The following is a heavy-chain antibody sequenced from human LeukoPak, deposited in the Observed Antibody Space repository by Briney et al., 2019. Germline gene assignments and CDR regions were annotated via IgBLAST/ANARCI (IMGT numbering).Heavy chain of an antibody. D-gene: IGHD5-12*01. Sequence: PGGSLRLSCAASGFSLTNFAMSWVRQAPGKGLEWVSLIIGSSGDTFYADSAKGRFTISRDNSKNRLYLQMNSLRAEDAALYYCAKGAYDYIEMGYFDYWGQGTLVTVSS. CDR2: IIGSSGDT. J-gene: IGHJ4*02. CDR3: AKGAYDYIEMGYFDY. CDR1: GFSLTNFA. V-gene: IGHV3-23*01.